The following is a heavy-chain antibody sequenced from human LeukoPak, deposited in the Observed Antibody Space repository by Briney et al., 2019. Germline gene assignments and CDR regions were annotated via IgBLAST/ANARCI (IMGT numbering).Heavy chain of an antibody. D-gene: IGHD6-13*01. CDR1: GGSISSHYY. Sequence: SETLSLTCTVSGGSISSHYYWIWIRQPPGKGLEWIGSIYYSRSTYYNPSLKSRVTISVDTSRNQFSLKLSSVTAADTAVYYCARSRVVGTAAVDYWGQGTLVTVSS. CDR2: IYYSRST. CDR3: ARSRVVGTAAVDY. J-gene: IGHJ4*02. V-gene: IGHV4-39*01.